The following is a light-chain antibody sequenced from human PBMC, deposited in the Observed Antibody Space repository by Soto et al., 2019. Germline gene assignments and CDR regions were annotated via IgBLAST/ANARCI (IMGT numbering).Light chain of an antibody. CDR2: GNS. Sequence: QSLLTQPPSVSGAPGQRVTISCTGSSSNIGAGYEVHWYQQLPGTAPKLLIFGNSNRPSGVPDRFSGSKSGTSASLAITGLRAEDEADYYCQSYDSSLNGYYVFGTGTKLTVL. CDR1: SSNIGAGYE. J-gene: IGLJ1*01. V-gene: IGLV1-40*01. CDR3: QSYDSSLNGYYV.